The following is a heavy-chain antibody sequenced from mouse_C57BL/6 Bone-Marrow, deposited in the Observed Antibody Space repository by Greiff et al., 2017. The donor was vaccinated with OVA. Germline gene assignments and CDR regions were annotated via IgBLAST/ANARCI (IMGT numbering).Heavy chain of an antibody. D-gene: IGHD3-2*02. Sequence: QVQLQQSGAELVRPGTSVKMSCKASGYTFTNYWIGWAKQRPGHGLEWIGDIYPGGGYTNYNEKFRGKATLTADKSSSTAYMQFSSLTSEDSAIYYCARTAQAMYYFDYWGQGTTLTVSS. CDR2: IYPGGGYT. CDR1: GYTFTNYW. CDR3: ARTAQAMYYFDY. J-gene: IGHJ2*01. V-gene: IGHV1-63*01.